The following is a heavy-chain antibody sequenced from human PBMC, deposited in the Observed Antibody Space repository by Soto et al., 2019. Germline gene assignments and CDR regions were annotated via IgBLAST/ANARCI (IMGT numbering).Heavy chain of an antibody. Sequence: ASVKVSCKASGYTFTSYGISWVRQAPGQGLEWMGRISVYNGNTNYAQTFQGRVTMTTDTSTSTVHMEVRSLRSDDTAVYYCAREGVAPYYYYGMDVWGQGTPVTVSS. D-gene: IGHD5-12*01. CDR3: AREGVAPYYYYGMDV. CDR1: GYTFTSYG. CDR2: ISVYNGNT. J-gene: IGHJ6*02. V-gene: IGHV1-18*01.